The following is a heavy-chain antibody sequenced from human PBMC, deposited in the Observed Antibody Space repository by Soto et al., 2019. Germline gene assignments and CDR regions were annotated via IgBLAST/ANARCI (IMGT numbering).Heavy chain of an antibody. D-gene: IGHD3-10*01. Sequence: SETLSLTCTVSGGSISSYFWSWIRQPPGKGLEWIGSVYYSGSTKFNPSLKSRVTMSVDTSKNHFSLKLSSVTAADTAVYYCARLGDYRTDYWGKGTLVTVSS. V-gene: IGHV4-59*08. CDR2: VYYSGST. J-gene: IGHJ4*02. CDR3: ARLGDYRTDY. CDR1: GGSISSYF.